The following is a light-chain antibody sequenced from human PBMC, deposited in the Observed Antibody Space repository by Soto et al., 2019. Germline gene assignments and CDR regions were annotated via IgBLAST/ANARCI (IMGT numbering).Light chain of an antibody. J-gene: IGKJ2*01. Sequence: EIVMTQSPATLSVSPGERATLSCRASQSVSSSLAWFQQKPGQAPRLLIYAASARATGIAARLSGSGSGTEFTLTISSLQSEDFAVYYCLQHKSWPFTFGQGPKLEIK. V-gene: IGKV3-15*01. CDR2: AAS. CDR1: QSVSSS. CDR3: LQHKSWPFT.